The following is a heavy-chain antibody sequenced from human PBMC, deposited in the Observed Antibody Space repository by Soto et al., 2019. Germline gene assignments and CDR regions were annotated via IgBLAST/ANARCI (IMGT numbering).Heavy chain of an antibody. CDR1: GLNFSDSS. D-gene: IGHD1-1*01. CDR2: IRSKALSYAT. CDR3: LRASWNYYYYGMDI. V-gene: IGHV3-73*01. Sequence: PGGSMRLSCAASGLNFSDSSMHWVRQASGKGLEWVGRIRSKALSYATAYAASVQGRFTISRDDSENTAYLQMNSLKTEDTAVYYCLRASWNYYYYGMDIWGQGTTVTVSS. J-gene: IGHJ6*02.